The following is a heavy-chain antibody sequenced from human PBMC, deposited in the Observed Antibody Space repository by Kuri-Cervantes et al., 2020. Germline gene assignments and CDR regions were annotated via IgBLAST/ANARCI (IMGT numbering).Heavy chain of an antibody. Sequence: SVKVSCKVSGGTFSSYAISWVRQAPGQGLEWMGGIIPIFGTANYAQKFQSRVTITTDESTSKAYMELSSLRSEDTAVYYCARCRYNFWSNYFHFWGQGTLVTVSS. CDR1: GGTFSSYA. V-gene: IGHV1-69*05. CDR2: IIPIFGTA. D-gene: IGHD3-3*01. J-gene: IGHJ4*02. CDR3: ARCRYNFWSNYFHF.